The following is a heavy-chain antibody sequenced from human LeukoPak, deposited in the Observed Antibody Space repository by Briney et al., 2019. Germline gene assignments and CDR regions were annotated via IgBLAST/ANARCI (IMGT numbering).Heavy chain of an antibody. D-gene: IGHD3-3*01. CDR2: IYYSGST. V-gene: IGHV4-59*08. CDR3: ARYGYYDFWRELNWFDP. J-gene: IGHJ5*02. CDR1: GGSISSYY. Sequence: SKTLSLTCTVSGGSISSYYWSWIRQPPGKGLEWIGYIYYSGSTNYNPSLKSRVTISVDTSKNQFSLKLSSVTAADTAVYYCARYGYYDFWRELNWFDPWGQGTLVTVSS.